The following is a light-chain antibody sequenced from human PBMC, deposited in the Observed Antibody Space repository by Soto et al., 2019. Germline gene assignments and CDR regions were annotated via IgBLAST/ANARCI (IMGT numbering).Light chain of an antibody. CDR3: QLYGGSHMFS. CDR2: AAS. J-gene: IGKJ2*01. CDR1: QSISSSY. Sequence: EIVLTQSPGTLSLSPGEGGTLSCRASQSISSSYLAWYQQKPGQSPRLLIYAASSRATGIPDRFSGIGSGTDFTLTISRLEPEDFAVYYCQLYGGSHMFSFGQGTKLEIK. V-gene: IGKV3-20*01.